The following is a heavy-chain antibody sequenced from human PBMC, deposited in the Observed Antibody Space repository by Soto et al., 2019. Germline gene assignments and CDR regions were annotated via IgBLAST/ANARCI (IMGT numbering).Heavy chain of an antibody. D-gene: IGHD6-19*01. V-gene: IGHV3-53*01. Sequence: EVQLVDSGGDLIQPGGSLRLSCGASGFTVSGNSLSWVRQAPGKGLEWVSYIFTDGSTYYADSVRGRFTISRDNSKNTLYLQMNNLRAADTAVYYCARDGGSSTRVAGFQDHYMYFGMDVWGQGTTVIVSS. CDR2: IFTDGST. CDR1: GFTVSGNS. CDR3: ARDGGSSTRVAGFQDHYMYFGMDV. J-gene: IGHJ6*02.